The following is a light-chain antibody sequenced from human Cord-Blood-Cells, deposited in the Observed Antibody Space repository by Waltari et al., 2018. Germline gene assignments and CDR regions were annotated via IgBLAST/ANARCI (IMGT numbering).Light chain of an antibody. Sequence: SSELTQDPAVSVALGKTVRITCQGDSIRSYYASWYQQKPGKARVLVIYGKSHRPSRIPYRFSGSSSGNTASLTITGAQAEDEADYYCNSRDSSGNHVVFGGGTKLTVL. CDR1: SIRSYY. J-gene: IGLJ2*01. CDR2: GKS. V-gene: IGLV3-19*01. CDR3: NSRDSSGNHVV.